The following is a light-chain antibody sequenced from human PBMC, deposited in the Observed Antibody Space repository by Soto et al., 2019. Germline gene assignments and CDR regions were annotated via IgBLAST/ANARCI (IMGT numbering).Light chain of an antibody. CDR3: QQYYNWPLT. CDR1: QSVSSN. Sequence: IVMTQSPTILSVSPGERATLSCRASQSVSSNLAWYQQKPGQAPRLLIYGTSTRVTGIPARFSGSGSGTEFTLTISSLQSEDFAVYYCQQYYNWPLTFGGGTKVEIK. J-gene: IGKJ4*01. V-gene: IGKV3-15*01. CDR2: GTS.